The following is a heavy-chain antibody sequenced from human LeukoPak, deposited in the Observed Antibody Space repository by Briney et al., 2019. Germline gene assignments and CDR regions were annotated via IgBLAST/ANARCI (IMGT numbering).Heavy chain of an antibody. CDR1: GFTFSSYS. J-gene: IGHJ4*02. CDR2: VSPDGSST. V-gene: IGHV3-74*01. D-gene: IGHD6-19*01. CDR3: ARRLTGSSGFYYFDY. Sequence: PGGSLRLSCAASGFTFSSYSMNWVRQAPGKGLLWVSRVSPDGSSTHYADSVKGRFTISRDNAKNTLYLQMNSLRAEDTAVYYCARRLTGSSGFYYFDYWGQGTLVTVSS.